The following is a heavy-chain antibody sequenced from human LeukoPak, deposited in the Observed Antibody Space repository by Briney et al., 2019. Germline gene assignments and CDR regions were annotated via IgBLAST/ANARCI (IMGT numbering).Heavy chain of an antibody. CDR1: GYTFTSYA. D-gene: IGHD4-17*01. Sequence: GASVKVSCKASGYTFTSYAMNWVRQAPGQGLEWMGWINTNTGNPTYAQGFTGRFVFSLDTSVSTAYLQISSLKAEDTAVYYCAREGDDYGDPLERDAFDIWGQGTMVTVSS. J-gene: IGHJ3*02. CDR3: AREGDDYGDPLERDAFDI. V-gene: IGHV7-4-1*02. CDR2: INTNTGNP.